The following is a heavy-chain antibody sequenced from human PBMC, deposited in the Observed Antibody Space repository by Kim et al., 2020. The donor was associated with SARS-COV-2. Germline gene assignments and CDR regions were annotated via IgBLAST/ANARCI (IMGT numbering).Heavy chain of an antibody. Sequence: VKGRFTISRDNSKNTLYLQRNSLRAEDTAVYYCAKDYRIQLWSLGYGMDVWGQGTTVTVSS. V-gene: IGHV3-33*06. D-gene: IGHD5-18*01. J-gene: IGHJ6*02. CDR3: AKDYRIQLWSLGYGMDV.